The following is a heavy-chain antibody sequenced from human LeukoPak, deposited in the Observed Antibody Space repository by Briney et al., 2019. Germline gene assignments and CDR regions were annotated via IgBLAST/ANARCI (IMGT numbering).Heavy chain of an antibody. D-gene: IGHD6-25*01. V-gene: IGHV4-59*08. CDR3: AREAATGDWFDP. CDR2: IYYSGSS. J-gene: IGHJ5*02. Sequence: SETLSLTCTVSGGSISSYYWSWIRQPPGKGLEWIGYIYYSGSSNYNPSLKSRVTISVDTSKNQFSLKLSSVAAADTAVYYCAREAATGDWFDPWGQGTLVTVSS. CDR1: GGSISSYY.